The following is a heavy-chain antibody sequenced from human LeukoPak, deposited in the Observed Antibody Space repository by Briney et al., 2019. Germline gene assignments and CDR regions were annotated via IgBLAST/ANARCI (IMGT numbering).Heavy chain of an antibody. CDR3: AKVETSGGANCYALDY. Sequence: GGSLRLSCAASGFTFSSYAMTWVRQAPDKGLEWVSAISGSDGSTYYADSVKGRFPISRDDSQNTLYPQMNSLSAEDTAVYYCAKVETSGGANCYALDYWGQGTLVTVSS. CDR2: ISGSDGST. CDR1: GFTFSSYA. D-gene: IGHD2-2*01. J-gene: IGHJ4*02. V-gene: IGHV3-23*01.